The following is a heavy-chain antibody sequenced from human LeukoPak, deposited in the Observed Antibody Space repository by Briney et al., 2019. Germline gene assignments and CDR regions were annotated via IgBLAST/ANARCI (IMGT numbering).Heavy chain of an antibody. CDR2: INYSWTN. J-gene: IGHJ5*02. CDR1: GDSMSDYY. V-gene: IGHV4-59*08. Sequence: SETLSLTCSVSGDSMSDYYGSWIRQPRGEGVEGIGYINYSWTNKYNPSLKNRVTISADTFKNHFSLKLYSVTAADPAVYYWVRHDNYPGFGRGFDPWGQGFLVTVTS. D-gene: IGHD1-14*01. CDR3: VRHDNYPGFGRGFDP.